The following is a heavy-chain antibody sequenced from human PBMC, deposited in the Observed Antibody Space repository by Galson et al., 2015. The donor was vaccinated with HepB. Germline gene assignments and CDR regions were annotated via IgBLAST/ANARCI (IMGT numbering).Heavy chain of an antibody. CDR2: ISGSGGST. V-gene: IGHV3-23*01. CDR1: GFTFSSYA. Sequence: SLRLSCAASGFTFSSYAMSWVRQAPGKGLEWVSAISGSGGSTYYADSVKGRFTISRDNSKNTLYLQMNSLRAEDTAVYYCAKEGQGYCSSTSCLPVDYWGQGTLVTVSS. D-gene: IGHD2-2*01. J-gene: IGHJ4*02. CDR3: AKEGQGYCSSTSCLPVDY.